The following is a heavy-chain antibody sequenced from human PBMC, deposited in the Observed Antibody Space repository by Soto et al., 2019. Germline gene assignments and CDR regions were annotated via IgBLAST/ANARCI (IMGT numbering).Heavy chain of an antibody. Sequence: ASVKVSCKASGYTLTGYYMHWVRQAPGQGLEWMGWINPNSGGTNYAQKFQGWVTMTRDTSISTAYMELSSLKASDTAMYYCARHVGGLATAMYGMDVWGQGTTVNVSS. CDR3: ARHVGGLATAMYGMDV. V-gene: IGHV1-2*04. CDR2: INPNSGGT. D-gene: IGHD5-18*01. CDR1: GYTLTGYY. J-gene: IGHJ6*02.